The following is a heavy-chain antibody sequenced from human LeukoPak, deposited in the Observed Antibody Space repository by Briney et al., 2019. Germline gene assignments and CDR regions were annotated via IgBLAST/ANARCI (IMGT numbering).Heavy chain of an antibody. D-gene: IGHD5-18*01. J-gene: IGHJ6*03. Sequence: SETLSLTCTVSGGSISSYYWSWIRQSPGKGLEGIGYIYYDGSTNYNPSLRGRVTISVDTPKNQFSLQLSSVTAAETAVYYCAREGRYRYGYNEYHLYMDIWGKGTTVTVSS. CDR1: GGSISSYY. V-gene: IGHV4-59*12. CDR3: AREGRYRYGYNEYHLYMDI. CDR2: IYYDGST.